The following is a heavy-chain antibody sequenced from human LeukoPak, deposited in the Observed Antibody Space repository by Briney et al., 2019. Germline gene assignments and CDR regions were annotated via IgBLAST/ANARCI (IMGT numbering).Heavy chain of an antibody. CDR1: GFTFSIYS. V-gene: IGHV3-48*01. D-gene: IGHD3-22*01. CDR2: ISSNSSTI. J-gene: IGHJ4*02. CDR3: PKDFSSGYYYFDY. Sequence: GGALRLYGAASGFTFSIYSMNRLRQAPGKGLEWVSYISSNSSTIYYADSGKGRFTISRDNAKISLYLQMNSLRAEDTALYYCPKDFSSGYYYFDYWGQGTLVTVSS.